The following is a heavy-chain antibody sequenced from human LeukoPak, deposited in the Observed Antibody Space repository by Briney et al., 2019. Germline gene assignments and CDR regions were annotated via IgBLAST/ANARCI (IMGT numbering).Heavy chain of an antibody. CDR2: ISPNSGGT. CDR3: ARGRYCSDGNCYHNWFDP. V-gene: IGHV1-2*02. J-gene: IGHJ5*02. D-gene: IGHD2-15*01. Sequence: ASVKVSCKASGYTFTSYGISWVRQAPGQGPEWMGWISPNSGGTDYAQKFQGRVTMTRDTSINTAYMEVISLRPDDTAVYYCARGRYCSDGNCYHNWFDPWGQGTLVIVSS. CDR1: GYTFTSYG.